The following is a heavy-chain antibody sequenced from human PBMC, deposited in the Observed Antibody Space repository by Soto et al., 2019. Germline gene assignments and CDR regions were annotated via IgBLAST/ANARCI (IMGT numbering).Heavy chain of an antibody. D-gene: IGHD3-9*01. CDR3: ARGVRYFDWLFYYYGMGV. CDR1: GGSFSGYY. CDR2: INHSGST. Sequence: SETLSLTCAVYGGSFSGYYWSCIPQPPGKGLEWIGEINHSGSTNYNPSLKSRVTISVDTSKHQFSLKLSSVPAADTAVYYCARGVRYFDWLFYYYGMGVWGQGTTVT. J-gene: IGHJ6*02. V-gene: IGHV4-34*01.